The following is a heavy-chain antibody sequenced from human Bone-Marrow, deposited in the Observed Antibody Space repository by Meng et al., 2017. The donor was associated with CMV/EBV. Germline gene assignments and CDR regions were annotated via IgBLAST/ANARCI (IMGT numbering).Heavy chain of an antibody. J-gene: IGHJ6*02. Sequence: GESLKISWAASGFTFSSYEMNWVRQAPGKGLEWVSYISSSGSTIYYADSVKGRFTISRDNGKNSLYLQMNSLRAEDTAVYYCARDFFRVDFWSGPGPGRGMDVWGQGTTVTVSS. CDR2: ISSSGSTI. CDR3: ARDFFRVDFWSGPGPGRGMDV. CDR1: GFTFSSYE. V-gene: IGHV3-48*03. D-gene: IGHD3-3*01.